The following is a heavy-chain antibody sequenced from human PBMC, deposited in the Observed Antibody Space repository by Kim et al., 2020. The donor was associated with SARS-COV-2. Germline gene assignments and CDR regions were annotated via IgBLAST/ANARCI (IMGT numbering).Heavy chain of an antibody. Sequence: ADSGKGRYTISRDSSKKPLYQQMNSLRAEDTAVYYCAKEQVGAYYYDMDVWGQGTTVTVSS. J-gene: IGHJ6*02. V-gene: IGHV3-23*01. CDR3: AKEQVGAYYYDMDV. D-gene: IGHD1-26*01.